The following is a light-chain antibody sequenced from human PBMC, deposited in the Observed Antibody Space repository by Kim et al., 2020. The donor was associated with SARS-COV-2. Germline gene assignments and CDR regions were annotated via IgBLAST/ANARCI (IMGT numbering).Light chain of an antibody. CDR3: QQLNSYPLT. V-gene: IGKV1-9*01. CDR1: QAIKNY. J-gene: IGKJ4*01. CDR2: AAS. Sequence: IQLTQSPSSLSASVGDRVTITCRASQAIKNYLAWYQQKPGTAPKLLIYAASTLQSGVPSRFSGSGSGTDFTLAINNLQPEDFATYYCQQLNSYPLTFGGGTKVDIK.